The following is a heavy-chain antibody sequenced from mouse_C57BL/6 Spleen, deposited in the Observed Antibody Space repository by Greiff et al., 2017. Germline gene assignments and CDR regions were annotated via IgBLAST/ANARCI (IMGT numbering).Heavy chain of an antibody. Sequence: QVQLQQSGPELVKPGASVKISCKASGYAFSSSWMNWVKQRPGKGLEWIGRIYPGDGDTNYNGKLKGKATLTAEKSSSTAYMHHSSLTSEDSAVYFCATAYYYGSSPFAYWGQGTLVTVSA. D-gene: IGHD1-1*01. CDR1: GYAFSSSW. J-gene: IGHJ3*01. CDR3: ATAYYYGSSPFAY. CDR2: IYPGDGDT. V-gene: IGHV1-82*01.